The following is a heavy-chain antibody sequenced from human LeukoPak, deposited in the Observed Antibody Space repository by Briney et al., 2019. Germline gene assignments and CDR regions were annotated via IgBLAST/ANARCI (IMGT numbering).Heavy chain of an antibody. CDR3: AKDAPPYVWGSFLFDY. CDR2: LSSSGSAF. Sequence: GGSLTLSCGDSGFTFRSYEMNWVRQAPGKGLEWIAYLSSSGSAFSYADSVKGLFTISRDNSKNTLYLQMNSLRPEDTAVYYCAKDAPPYVWGSFLFDYWGRGPLVPVSS. V-gene: IGHV3-48*03. CDR1: GFTFRSYE. J-gene: IGHJ4*02. D-gene: IGHD3-16*01.